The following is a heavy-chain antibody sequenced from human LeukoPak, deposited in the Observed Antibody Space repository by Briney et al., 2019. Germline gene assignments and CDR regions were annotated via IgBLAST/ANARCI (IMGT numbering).Heavy chain of an antibody. J-gene: IGHJ4*02. D-gene: IGHD3-9*01. CDR3: ARAPDLGYFDWLLPTTGFDY. CDR1: GYSFTSYW. CDR2: IYPGDSDT. V-gene: IGHV5-51*01. Sequence: GESLKISCKGSGYSFTSYWIGWVRQMPGKGLEWMGIIYPGDSDTRYSPSFQGQVTISADKSISTAYLQWSSLKASDTAMYYCARAPDLGYFDWLLPTTGFDYWGQGTLVTVSS.